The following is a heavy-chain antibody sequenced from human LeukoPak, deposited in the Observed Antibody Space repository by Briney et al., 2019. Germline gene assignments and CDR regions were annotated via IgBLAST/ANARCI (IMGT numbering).Heavy chain of an antibody. V-gene: IGHV3-74*01. CDR1: GFTFSSYW. CDR2: INSDGSST. J-gene: IGHJ4*02. CDR3: ARGPSGWGSLDS. D-gene: IGHD7-27*01. Sequence: PGGSLRLPCAASGFTFSSYWMHWVRQAPGKGLVWVSRINSDGSSTNYADSVKGRFTISRDNAKNTLYLQVKSLRAEDTAVYYCARGPSGWGSLDSWSQGTLVTVSS.